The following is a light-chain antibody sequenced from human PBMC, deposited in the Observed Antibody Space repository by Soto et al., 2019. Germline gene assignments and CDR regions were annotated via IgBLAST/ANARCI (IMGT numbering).Light chain of an antibody. V-gene: IGKV3-20*01. CDR2: GAS. CDR1: QSVSSSY. J-gene: IGKJ1*01. Sequence: EIVFTQSPGTLSLSPGERATLSCRAIQSVSSSYLAWYQQKPGQAPRLLIYGASSRATGIPERFSGSGSGTDFTLTISRLEPEDFAVYYCQQYGSSRGTFGQGTKVDI. CDR3: QQYGSSRGT.